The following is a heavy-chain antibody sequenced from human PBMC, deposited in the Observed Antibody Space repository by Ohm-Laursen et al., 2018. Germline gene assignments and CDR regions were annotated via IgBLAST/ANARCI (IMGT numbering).Heavy chain of an antibody. CDR1: GFSFSRNA. CDR2: ISPIGDYI. V-gene: IGHV3-23*01. Sequence: SLRLSCAASGFSFSRNAMTWVRQAPGKGLEWVSSISPIGDYIYYGGPVKGRFTVSRDNSKNTVYLQMNSLRVDDTAIYYCARDCDTSSHYGWFDPWGQGTLVTVSS. J-gene: IGHJ5*02. D-gene: IGHD3-22*01. CDR3: ARDCDTSSHYGWFDP.